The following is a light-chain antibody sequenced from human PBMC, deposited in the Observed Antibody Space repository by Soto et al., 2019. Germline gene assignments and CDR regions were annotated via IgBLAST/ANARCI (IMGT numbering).Light chain of an antibody. CDR1: SSDVSGYNY. CDR3: SSYTSSSTPPYV. V-gene: IGLV2-14*01. J-gene: IGLJ1*01. CDR2: DVS. Sequence: QSALTQPASVSGSPGQSITISCTGTSSDVSGYNYVSWYQQHPGKAPKLMIYDVSNRPSGVSNRFSGSKSGDTASLTISGLQAEDEADYYCSSYTSSSTPPYVFGTGTKVTVL.